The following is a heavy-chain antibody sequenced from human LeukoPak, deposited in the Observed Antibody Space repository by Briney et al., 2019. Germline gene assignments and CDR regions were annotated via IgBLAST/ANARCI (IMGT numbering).Heavy chain of an antibody. CDR1: GGSISSSSYY. Sequence: SETLSLTCTVSGGSISSSSYYWGWIRQPPGKGLEWIGSIYYSGSTCYNPSLKSRVTISVDTSKNQFSLKLSSVTAADTAVCYCARQVTYYYGLGSYGNWGQGTLVTVSS. CDR3: ARQVTYYYGLGSYGN. D-gene: IGHD3-10*01. V-gene: IGHV4-39*01. CDR2: IYYSGST. J-gene: IGHJ4*02.